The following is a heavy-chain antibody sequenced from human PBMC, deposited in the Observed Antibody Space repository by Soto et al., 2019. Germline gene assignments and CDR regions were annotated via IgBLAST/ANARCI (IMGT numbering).Heavy chain of an antibody. V-gene: IGHV1-69*13. CDR2: IIPNIGTA. CDR3: ARTSPDFWSGYGFDP. CDR1: RYTFTGYY. J-gene: IGHJ5*02. D-gene: IGHD3-3*01. Sequence: SVKVSCKASRYTFTGYYMHWVRQAPGQGLEWMGWIIPNIGTANYAQKFQGRVTITADESISTAYMELSSLRSEDTAVYYCARTSPDFWSGYGFDPWGQGTLVTVSS.